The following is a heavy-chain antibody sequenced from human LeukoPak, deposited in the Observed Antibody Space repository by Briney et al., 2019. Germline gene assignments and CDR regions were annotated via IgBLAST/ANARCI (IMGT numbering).Heavy chain of an antibody. Sequence: RASVKVSCKASGGTFSSYAISWVRQAPGQGLEWMGGIIPIFGTANYAQKFQGRVTITADESTSTAYMELSSLRSEGTAVYYCARDPNEYSYGYNWFDPWGQGTLVTVSS. CDR2: IIPIFGTA. V-gene: IGHV1-69*13. CDR1: GGTFSSYA. CDR3: ARDPNEYSYGYNWFDP. D-gene: IGHD5-18*01. J-gene: IGHJ5*02.